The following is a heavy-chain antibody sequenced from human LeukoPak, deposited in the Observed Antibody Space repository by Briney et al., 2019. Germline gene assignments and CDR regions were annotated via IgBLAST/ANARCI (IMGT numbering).Heavy chain of an antibody. D-gene: IGHD6-19*01. J-gene: IGHJ4*02. CDR3: ARGDCSNGCRAFDY. V-gene: IGHV4-34*01. Sequence: PSETLSLTCAVYGGSFSGYYWSWIRQPPGKGLEWIGEINHSGSTNYNPSLKSRVTISVDTSKNQFSLKLNSVTAADTAVYYCARGDCSNGCRAFDYWGQGIPVTVSS. CDR1: GGSFSGYY. CDR2: INHSGST.